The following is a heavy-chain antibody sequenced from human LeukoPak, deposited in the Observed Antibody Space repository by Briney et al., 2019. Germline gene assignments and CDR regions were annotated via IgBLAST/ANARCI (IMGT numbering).Heavy chain of an antibody. CDR2: ISNDGHDK. CDR1: GFNFKNYG. V-gene: IGHV3-30*03. D-gene: IGHD4-23*01. Sequence: GGSLRLSCAASGFNFKNYGVHWVRQAPGKGLEWVAVISNDGHDKYYGDNVKGRFTISRDNSKNTLYLQMNSLRAEDTAVYYCARLYGGNPYFDYWGQGTLVTVSS. CDR3: ARLYGGNPYFDY. J-gene: IGHJ4*02.